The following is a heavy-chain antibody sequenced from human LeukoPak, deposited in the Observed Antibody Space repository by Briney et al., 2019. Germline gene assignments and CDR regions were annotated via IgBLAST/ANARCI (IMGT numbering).Heavy chain of an antibody. J-gene: IGHJ4*02. CDR1: GYTFTGYY. Sequence: ASVKVSCKASGYTFTGYYLHWVRQAPGQGLEWMGWINPNSGGTKYAQKFQDWVIMTRDTSISTAYMELSRLRSDDTAVYYCARAKGDLLSGYYFDYWGQGTLVTVSS. V-gene: IGHV1-2*04. CDR2: INPNSGGT. D-gene: IGHD3-22*01. CDR3: ARAKGDLLSGYYFDY.